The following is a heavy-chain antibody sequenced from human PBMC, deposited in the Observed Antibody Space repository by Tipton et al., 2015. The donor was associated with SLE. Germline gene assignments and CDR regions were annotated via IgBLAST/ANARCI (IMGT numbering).Heavy chain of an antibody. D-gene: IGHD1-26*01. J-gene: IGHJ5*01. CDR2: IYTRGST. CDR1: GVSMSSYY. V-gene: IGHV4-4*07. Sequence: GLVKPSETLSLTCTVSGVSMSSYYWTWIRQSAGEGLEWIGRIYTRGSTNYNLSLKSRVAISLDTSKNQISLRLTSVTAADTAVYYCARGPSSSETYYTWFDSWGQGTLVTVSS. CDR3: ARGPSSSETYYTWFDS.